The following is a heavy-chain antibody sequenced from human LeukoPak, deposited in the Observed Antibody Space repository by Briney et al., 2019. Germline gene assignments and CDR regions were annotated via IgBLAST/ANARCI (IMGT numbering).Heavy chain of an antibody. CDR3: ATYYGDYEPIDY. CDR1: GVSLSNYA. CDR2: ISFDGTNK. J-gene: IGHJ4*02. D-gene: IGHD4-17*01. Sequence: PPGGSLRLSCTASGVSLSNYAMHWVRRPPGRGLEWVAVISFDGTNKYYGDSVEGRFSVSRDNSKNTLYLQMNSLRPDDTAMYYCATYYGDYEPIDYWGQGTLVTVSS. V-gene: IGHV3-30*04.